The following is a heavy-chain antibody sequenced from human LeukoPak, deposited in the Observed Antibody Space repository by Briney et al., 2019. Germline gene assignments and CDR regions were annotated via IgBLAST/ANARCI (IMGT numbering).Heavy chain of an antibody. D-gene: IGHD2-15*01. CDR2: INPSGGST. V-gene: IGHV1-46*01. J-gene: IGHJ6*03. CDR1: GYTFTSYY. Sequence: GASVKVSCKASGYTFTSYYMHWVRQAPGQGLEWMGIINPSGGSTGYAQKFQGRVTMTRDTSTSTVYMGLSSLRSEDTAVYYCARDRVVVAATLYYYYMDVWGKGTTVTISS. CDR3: ARDRVVVAATLYYYYMDV.